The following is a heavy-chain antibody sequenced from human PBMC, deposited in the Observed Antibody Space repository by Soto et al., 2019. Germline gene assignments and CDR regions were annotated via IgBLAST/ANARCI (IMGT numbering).Heavy chain of an antibody. Sequence: PGGSLRLSCAASGFTFSSYGMHWVRQAPGKGLEWVAVISYDGSNKYYADSVKGRFTISRDNSKNTLYLQMNSLRAEDTAVYYCAATWDGYSYGDGVHYFDYWGQGTLVTVSS. D-gene: IGHD5-18*01. V-gene: IGHV3-30*03. CDR2: ISYDGSNK. CDR1: GFTFSSYG. J-gene: IGHJ4*02. CDR3: AATWDGYSYGDGVHYFDY.